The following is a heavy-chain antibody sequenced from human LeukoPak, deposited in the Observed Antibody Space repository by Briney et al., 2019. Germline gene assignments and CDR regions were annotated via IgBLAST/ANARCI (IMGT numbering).Heavy chain of an antibody. D-gene: IGHD6-13*01. J-gene: IGHJ4*02. Sequence: KVSCKASGYTFTGYYMHWVRQAPGQGLEWMGWIKPNSGGTNYAQKFQGRGTMTRDTSISTAYMELSRLRSDDTAVYSCARSDREGIAAAGSFDYWGQGTLVTVSS. CDR1: GYTFTGYY. V-gene: IGHV1-2*02. CDR2: IKPNSGGT. CDR3: ARSDREGIAAAGSFDY.